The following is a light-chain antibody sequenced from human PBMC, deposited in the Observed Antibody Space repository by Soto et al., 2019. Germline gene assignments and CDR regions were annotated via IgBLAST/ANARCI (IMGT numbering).Light chain of an antibody. CDR1: PSISNS. Sequence: ESVLTQSPATQSLSPGERATLSCRASPSISNSLAWYQHKPGQAPRLLIYDAFNRATGVPTRFSGSGSGTDFTLTISSLEPEDFAVYYCQQRNRWPPVTFGGGTRVEIK. CDR2: DAF. J-gene: IGKJ4*01. V-gene: IGKV3-11*01. CDR3: QQRNRWPPVT.